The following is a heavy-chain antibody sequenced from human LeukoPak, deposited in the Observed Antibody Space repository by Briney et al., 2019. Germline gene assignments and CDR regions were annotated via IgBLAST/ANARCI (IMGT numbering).Heavy chain of an antibody. CDR2: ISSSSSYI. D-gene: IGHD1-1*01. CDR1: GFTFSSYS. Sequence: GGSLRLSCAASGFTFSSYSMNWVRQAPGKGLEWVSSISSSSSYIYYADSVKGRFTISRDNAKNSLYLQMNSLRAEDTAVYYCARGGTWYYYGMDVWGQGTTVTVSS. CDR3: ARGGTWYYYGMDV. V-gene: IGHV3-21*01. J-gene: IGHJ6*02.